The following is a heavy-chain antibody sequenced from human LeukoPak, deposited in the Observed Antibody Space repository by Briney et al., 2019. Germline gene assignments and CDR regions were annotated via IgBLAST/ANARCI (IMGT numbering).Heavy chain of an antibody. CDR1: GFTFSSYG. D-gene: IGHD3-10*01. CDR2: ISGSGGST. J-gene: IGHJ4*02. Sequence: PGGSLRLSCAASGFTFSSYGMSWVRQAPGKGLEWVSAISGSGGSTYYADSVKGRFTISRDNSKNTLYLQMNSLRAEDTAVYYCAKPLITMVRGVITRPFDYWGQGTLVTVSS. CDR3: AKPLITMVRGVITRPFDY. V-gene: IGHV3-23*01.